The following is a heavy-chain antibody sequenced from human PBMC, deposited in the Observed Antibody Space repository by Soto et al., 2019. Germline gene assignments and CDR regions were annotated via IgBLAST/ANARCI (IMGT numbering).Heavy chain of an antibody. CDR3: AREGLDGFWSGYYQRDHNAFDI. V-gene: IGHV3-64*01. CDR2: ISSNGGGT. Sequence: AGGSLRLSCAASGFTFSSYAMHWVRQAPGKGLEYVSAISSNGGGTYYANSVKGRFTISRDNSKNTLYLQMGSLRAEDMAVYYCAREGLDGFWSGYYQRDHNAFDIWGQGTMVTVSS. CDR1: GFTFSSYA. J-gene: IGHJ3*02. D-gene: IGHD3-3*01.